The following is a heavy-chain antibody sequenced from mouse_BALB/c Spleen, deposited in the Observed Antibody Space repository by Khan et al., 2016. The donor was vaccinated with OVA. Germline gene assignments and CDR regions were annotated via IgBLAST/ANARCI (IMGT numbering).Heavy chain of an antibody. CDR3: GRGGYYEKSLIDY. J-gene: IGHJ2*01. CDR2: IYPGSGTT. D-gene: IGHD1-1*01. CDR1: GYTFTDNY. V-gene: IGHV1-84*02. Sequence: QVQLQQSGPELVKPGASVKISCKASGYTFTDNYINWVKQKPGQGLEWIGWIYPGSGTTKYNEKFKGKATLTVDTSSSTAYMHLSSLPSEDTAVDCCGRGGYYEKSLIDYWGQGTTLTVSS.